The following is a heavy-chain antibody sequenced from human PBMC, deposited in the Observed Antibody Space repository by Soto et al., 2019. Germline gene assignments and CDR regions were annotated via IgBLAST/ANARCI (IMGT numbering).Heavy chain of an antibody. Sequence: HGESLKISCKGSGYSFTSYWIGWVRQMPGKGLEWMGIIYPGDSDTRYSPSFQGQVTISADKSISTAYLQWSSLKASDTAMYYCARRVSGAVAGRGYYYYMDVWGKGTTVTVSS. CDR3: ARRVSGAVAGRGYYYYMDV. J-gene: IGHJ6*03. CDR2: IYPGDSDT. V-gene: IGHV5-51*01. CDR1: GYSFTSYW. D-gene: IGHD6-19*01.